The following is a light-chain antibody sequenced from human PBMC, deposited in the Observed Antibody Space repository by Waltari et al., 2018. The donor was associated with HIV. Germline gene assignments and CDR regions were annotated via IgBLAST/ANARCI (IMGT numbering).Light chain of an antibody. J-gene: IGLJ3*02. V-gene: IGLV2-14*03. CDR3: SSYTSTTTLVV. CDR1: SSDVGGYQY. Sequence: QSALTQPASVSGSPGQSITISCTGTSSDVGGYQYVSWYQQHPGKAPKRMIFDVSNRPSGVSNRFSGSKSGNTASLTISGLQAEDEAHYFCSSYTSTTTLVVFGGGTKLTVL. CDR2: DVS.